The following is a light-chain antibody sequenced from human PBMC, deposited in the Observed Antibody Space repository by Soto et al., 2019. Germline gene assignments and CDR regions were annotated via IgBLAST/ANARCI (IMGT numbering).Light chain of an antibody. J-gene: IGKJ4*01. V-gene: IGKV3-11*01. CDR3: QQRTNWPPT. Sequence: EIVLTQSPATLSLSPGDRATLSCRASQSVRNDLVWYHQKPGQAPRVLIYSASNMATGVPARFSGSGSGTDFTLTISSLEPEDFAVYYCQQRTNWPPTFGGGTKVEMK. CDR1: QSVRND. CDR2: SAS.